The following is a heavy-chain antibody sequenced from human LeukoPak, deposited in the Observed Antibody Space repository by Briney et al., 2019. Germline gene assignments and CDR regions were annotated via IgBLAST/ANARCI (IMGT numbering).Heavy chain of an antibody. CDR2: IYHSGST. CDR3: ARTHRDYDFWSGYYIYWFDP. CDR1: GYSISSGYY. V-gene: IGHV4-38-2*01. Sequence: SETLSLTCAVSGYSISSGYYWGWIRQPPGKGLEWIGSIYHSGSTYYNPSLKSRVTISVDTSKNQFSLKLSSVTAAGTAVYYCARTHRDYDFWSGYYIYWFDPWGQRTLVTVSS. D-gene: IGHD3-3*01. J-gene: IGHJ5*02.